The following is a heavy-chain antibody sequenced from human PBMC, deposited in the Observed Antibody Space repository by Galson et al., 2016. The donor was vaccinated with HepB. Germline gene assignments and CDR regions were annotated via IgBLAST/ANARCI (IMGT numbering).Heavy chain of an antibody. CDR2: IKEDGSET. Sequence: SLRLSCAASVFTFSKYWMSWVRQAPGKGLEWVANIKEDGSETYYAHSVTGRFTISRDNSKNTLYVQMNSLRAEDTAVYYWARDLPYYDYIWGSYCYEFSFDYWGQGTLVTVSS. J-gene: IGHJ4*02. V-gene: IGHV3-7*01. CDR1: VFTFSKYW. D-gene: IGHD3-16*02. CDR3: ARDLPYYDYIWGSYCYEFSFDY.